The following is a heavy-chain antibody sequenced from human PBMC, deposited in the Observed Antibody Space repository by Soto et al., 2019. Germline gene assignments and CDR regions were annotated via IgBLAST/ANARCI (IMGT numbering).Heavy chain of an antibody. CDR3: ARARNRYFDY. CDR1: GGSMSTGSYF. V-gene: IGHV4-61*01. J-gene: IGHJ4*02. CDR2: VFRSGSI. Sequence: QVHLQESGPGLVRPSESLSLTYNVSGGSMSTGSYFWSWGRQPPGKGLEWIGYVFRSGSINYSPSFKSRVTISIDTSKNQFSLMLKSVTAADTAVYFCARARNRYFDYWGQGALVTVSS. D-gene: IGHD1-1*01.